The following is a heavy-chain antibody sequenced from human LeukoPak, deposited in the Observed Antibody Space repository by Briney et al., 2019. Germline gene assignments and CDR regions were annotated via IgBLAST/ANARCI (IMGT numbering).Heavy chain of an antibody. CDR2: ISSSSSYI. CDR1: GFTFSSYS. Sequence: GGSLRLSCAASGFTFSSYSMNWVRQAPGKGLGWVSSISSSSSYIYYADSVKGRFTISRDNAKNSLYLQMNSLRAEDTAVYYCARDHGSANYYGSGSYYMDVWGKGTTVTVSS. V-gene: IGHV3-21*01. CDR3: ARDHGSANYYGSGSYYMDV. J-gene: IGHJ6*03. D-gene: IGHD3-10*01.